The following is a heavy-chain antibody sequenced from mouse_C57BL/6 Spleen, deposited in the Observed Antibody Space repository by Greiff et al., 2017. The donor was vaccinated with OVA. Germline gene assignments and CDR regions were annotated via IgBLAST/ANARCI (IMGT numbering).Heavy chain of an antibody. V-gene: IGHV5-17*01. CDR3: ARGGLAMDY. CDR2: ISSGSSTI. J-gene: IGHJ4*01. Sequence: EVQLQESGGGLVKPGGSLTLSCAASGFTFSDYGMHWVRQAPEKGLEWVAYISSGSSTIYYADTVKGRFTISRDNAKNTLFLQMTSLRSEDTAMYYCARGGLAMDYWGQGTSVTVSS. D-gene: IGHD3-3*01. CDR1: GFTFSDYG.